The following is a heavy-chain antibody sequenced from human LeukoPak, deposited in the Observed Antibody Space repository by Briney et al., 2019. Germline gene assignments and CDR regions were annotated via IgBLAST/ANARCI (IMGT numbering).Heavy chain of an antibody. J-gene: IGHJ6*02. V-gene: IGHV4-31*03. D-gene: IGHD4-11*01. Sequence: SETLSLTCTVSGGSISSGGYYWSWIRQHPGKGLEWIGYIYYSGSTYYNPSLKSRVTISVDTSKNQFSLKLSSVTAADTAVYYCARTTTVTTYGYYYGMGVWGQGTTVTVSS. CDR3: ARTTTVTTYGYYYGMGV. CDR2: IYYSGST. CDR1: GGSISSGGYY.